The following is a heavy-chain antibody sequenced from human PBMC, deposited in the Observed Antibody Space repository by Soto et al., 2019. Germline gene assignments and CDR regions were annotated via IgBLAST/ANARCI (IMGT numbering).Heavy chain of an antibody. V-gene: IGHV3-53*02. D-gene: IGHD6-19*01. Sequence: EVQLVETGGGLIQPGGSLRLSCAASGFTVSSNYMSWVRQAPGKGLEWVSVIYSGGTTYYADSVKGRFTISRDNSKNTLYLQMNSLRAEDTAVYYCARAGGYFAWYFDLWGRGTLVTVSS. CDR1: GFTVSSNY. CDR2: IYSGGTT. CDR3: ARAGGYFAWYFDL. J-gene: IGHJ2*01.